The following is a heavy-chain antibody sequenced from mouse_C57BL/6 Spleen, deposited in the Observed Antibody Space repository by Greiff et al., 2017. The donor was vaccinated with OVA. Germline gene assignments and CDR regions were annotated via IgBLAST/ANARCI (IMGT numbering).Heavy chain of an antibody. J-gene: IGHJ3*01. V-gene: IGHV1-19*01. Sequence: EVKLQQSGPVLVKPGASVKMSCKASGYTFTDYYMNWVKQSHGKSLEWIGVINPYNGGTSYNQKFKGKATLTVDKSSSTAYMELNSLTSEDSAVYYCARSYYSNPGWFADWGQGTLVTVSA. D-gene: IGHD2-5*01. CDR1: GYTFTDYY. CDR2: INPYNGGT. CDR3: ARSYYSNPGWFAD.